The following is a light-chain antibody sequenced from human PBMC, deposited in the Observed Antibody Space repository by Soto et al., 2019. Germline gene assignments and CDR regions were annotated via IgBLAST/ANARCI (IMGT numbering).Light chain of an antibody. Sequence: GDRVTITCRASQSIDTWLAWHQQKPGQAPKLLISKASSLESGVPSRFSGSGSGTEFTLTISSLQPDDSATYYCQQYNSYRAFGQGTKVDIK. CDR3: QQYNSYRA. J-gene: IGKJ1*01. V-gene: IGKV1-5*03. CDR2: KAS. CDR1: QSIDTW.